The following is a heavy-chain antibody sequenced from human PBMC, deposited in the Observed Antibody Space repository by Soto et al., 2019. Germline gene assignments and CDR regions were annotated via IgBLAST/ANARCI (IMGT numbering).Heavy chain of an antibody. D-gene: IGHD3-22*01. Sequence: TGGSLRLSCAASGFTFSNAWMSWVRQAPGKGLEWVGRIKSKTDGGTTDYAAPVKGRFTISRDDSKNTLYLQMNSLKTEDTAVYYCTGETGPDTYYYDSSGYLNFDYWGQGTLVTVSS. J-gene: IGHJ4*02. CDR1: GFTFSNAW. CDR3: TGETGPDTYYYDSSGYLNFDY. CDR2: IKSKTDGGTT. V-gene: IGHV3-15*01.